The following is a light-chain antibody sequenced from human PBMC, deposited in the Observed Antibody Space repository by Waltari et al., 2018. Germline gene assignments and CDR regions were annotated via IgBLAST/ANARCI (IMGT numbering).Light chain of an antibody. Sequence: QLVLTQSPSASASLGASVKLTCTLSGGHSSNVIAWHQQQPGKGPRYLMKVNSDGSHSKGDEIPDRFSGSSSGAERYLTISSVQSEDEADYYCQTGGHGTWVFGGGTKLTVL. CDR2: VNSDGSH. J-gene: IGLJ3*02. V-gene: IGLV4-69*01. CDR1: GGHSSNV. CDR3: QTGGHGTWV.